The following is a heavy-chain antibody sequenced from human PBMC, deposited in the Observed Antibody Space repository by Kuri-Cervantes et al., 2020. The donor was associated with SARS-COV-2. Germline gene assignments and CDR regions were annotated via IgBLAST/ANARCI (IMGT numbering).Heavy chain of an antibody. D-gene: IGHD2-2*01. J-gene: IGHJ5*02. Sequence: SVKVSCKASGGTFSSYAISWVRQAPGQGLEWMGGIIPIFGTANYAQKFQGRVTITADESTSTAHMELSSLRSEDTAVYYCAREEGRYCSSTSCKKKIGWFDPWGQGTLVTVSS. CDR2: IIPIFGTA. CDR1: GGTFSSYA. CDR3: AREEGRYCSSTSCKKKIGWFDP. V-gene: IGHV1-69*13.